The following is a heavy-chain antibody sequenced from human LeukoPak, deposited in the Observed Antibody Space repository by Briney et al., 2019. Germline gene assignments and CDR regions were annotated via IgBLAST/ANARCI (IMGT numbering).Heavy chain of an antibody. J-gene: IGHJ4*02. CDR1: GFTFSSYA. CDR2: ISGSGGST. V-gene: IGHV3-23*01. Sequence: GGSLRLSCAASGFTFSSYAMSWVRQAPGKGLEWVSVISGSGGSTYYRDSVKGRFTISRDNSKNTLYLQMNSLTAGDTAVYYCARELIQLLADYWGQGTLVTVSS. D-gene: IGHD5-18*01. CDR3: ARELIQLLADY.